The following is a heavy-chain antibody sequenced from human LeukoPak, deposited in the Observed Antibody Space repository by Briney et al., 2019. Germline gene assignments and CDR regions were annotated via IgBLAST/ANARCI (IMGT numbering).Heavy chain of an antibody. Sequence: SETLSLTCTVSGGSLSSYYWSWIRQPPGTGLEWIGYIYYSGRTNYNPSLKSRVTMSVDTSKNQFSLKLNSVTAADTAVYYCARDSGTTGEVKFDPWGQGTLVSVSS. D-gene: IGHD3-10*01. CDR3: ARDSGTTGEVKFDP. J-gene: IGHJ5*02. CDR2: IYYSGRT. V-gene: IGHV4-59*12. CDR1: GGSLSSYY.